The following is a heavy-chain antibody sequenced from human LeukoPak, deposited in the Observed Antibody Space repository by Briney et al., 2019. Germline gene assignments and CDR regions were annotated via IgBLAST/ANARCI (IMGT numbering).Heavy chain of an antibody. CDR3: ARSRVTADDAFDI. CDR1: GLGFSSYA. J-gene: IGHJ3*02. Sequence: GGSLRLSCAASGLGFSSYAMSWVRQTPGQGLEWVSAISGSGGSTYYADSVKVRFTISRDNSKNTLYLQMNSLGAEDTAVYYCARSRVTADDAFDIWGQGTMVTVSS. CDR2: ISGSGGST. V-gene: IGHV3-23*01. D-gene: IGHD5-18*01.